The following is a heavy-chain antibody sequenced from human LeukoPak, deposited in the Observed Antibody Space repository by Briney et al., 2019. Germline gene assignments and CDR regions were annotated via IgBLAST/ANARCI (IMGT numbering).Heavy chain of an antibody. CDR3: ARQWDTAMTYVDT. D-gene: IGHD5-18*01. V-gene: IGHV4-59*08. CDR2: IYYSGST. CDR1: GGSISSYY. Sequence: KPSETLSLTCTVSGGSISSYYWSWIRQPPGKGLEWIGYIYYSGSTNYNPSLKSRVTISVDTSKNQFSLKLSSVTAADTAVYYCARQWDTAMTYVDTWGQGILVTVSS. J-gene: IGHJ5*02.